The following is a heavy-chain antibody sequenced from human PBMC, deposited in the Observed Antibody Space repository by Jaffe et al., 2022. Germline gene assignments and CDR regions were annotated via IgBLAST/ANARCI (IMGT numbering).Heavy chain of an antibody. CDR3: ARLAAVAGTSYYYYYYMDV. J-gene: IGHJ6*03. CDR2: INPNSGGT. D-gene: IGHD6-19*01. V-gene: IGHV1-2*02. CDR1: GYTFTGYY. Sequence: QVQLVQSGAEVKKPGASVKVSCKASGYTFTGYYMHWVRQAPGQGLEWMGWINPNSGGTNYAQKFQGRVTMTRDTSISTAYMELSRLRSDDTAVYYCARLAAVAGTSYYYYYYMDVWGKGTTVTVSS.